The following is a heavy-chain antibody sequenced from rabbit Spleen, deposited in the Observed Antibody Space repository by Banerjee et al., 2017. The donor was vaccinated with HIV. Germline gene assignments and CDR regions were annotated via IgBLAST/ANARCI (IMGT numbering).Heavy chain of an antibody. V-gene: IGHV1S45*01. CDR2: IEPIFGNT. D-gene: IGHD8-1*01. Sequence: QEQLVESGGGLVQPGGSLKLSCKASGFDFSSYGMSWVRQAPGKGLEWIGYIEPIFGNTYYATWAKGRFTCSKTSSTTVTLQMTSLTVADTATYFCARDTGSSFSSYGMDLWGPGTLVTVS. CDR3: ARDTGSSFSSYGMDL. J-gene: IGHJ6*01. CDR1: GFDFSSYG.